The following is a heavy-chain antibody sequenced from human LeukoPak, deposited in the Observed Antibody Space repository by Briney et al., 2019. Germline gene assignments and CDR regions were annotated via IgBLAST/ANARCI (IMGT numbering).Heavy chain of an antibody. J-gene: IGHJ2*01. CDR1: GGSISTYY. Sequence: SETLSLTCTVSGGSISTYYWSWIRQPPGKGLEWIGYVYYSGTTNYKYKSSLKSRVTISVDTSKNQFSLRLSSVTAADTAVHYCARSDRDLWYFDLWGRGTLVTVSS. CDR3: ARSDRDLWYFDL. CDR2: VYYSGTT. V-gene: IGHV4-59*01.